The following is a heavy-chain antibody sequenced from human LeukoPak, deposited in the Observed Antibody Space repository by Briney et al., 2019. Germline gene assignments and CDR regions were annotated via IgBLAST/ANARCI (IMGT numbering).Heavy chain of an antibody. CDR3: VRSAVAGTLGYFDY. J-gene: IGHJ4*02. V-gene: IGHV1-2*04. Sequence: ASVKVSCKASGYTFTGYYMHWVRRAPGQGLEWMGWINPNSGGANYAQKFQGWVTMTRDTSISTAYMELSRLRSDDTAVYYCVRSAVAGTLGYFDYWGQGTLVTVSS. CDR2: INPNSGGA. D-gene: IGHD6-19*01. CDR1: GYTFTGYY.